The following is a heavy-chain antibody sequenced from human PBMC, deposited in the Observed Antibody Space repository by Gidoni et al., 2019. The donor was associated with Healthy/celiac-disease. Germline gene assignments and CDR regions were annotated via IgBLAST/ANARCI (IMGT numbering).Heavy chain of an antibody. CDR3: AREEVGAIDY. D-gene: IGHD1-26*01. V-gene: IGHV4-39*07. J-gene: IGHJ4*02. CDR1: GGSISSSSYY. Sequence: QLQLQESGPVLVKPSETLSLTCTVSGGSISSSSYYWGWIRQPPGKGLEWIGSIYYSGSTYYNPSLKSRVTISVDTSKNQFSLKLSSVTAADTAVYYCAREEVGAIDYWGQGTLVTVSS. CDR2: IYYSGST.